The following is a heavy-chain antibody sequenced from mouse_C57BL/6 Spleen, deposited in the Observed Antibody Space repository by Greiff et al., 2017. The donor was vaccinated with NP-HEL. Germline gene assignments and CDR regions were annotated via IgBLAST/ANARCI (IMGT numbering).Heavy chain of an antibody. Sequence: VQLQQSGPVLVKPGPSVKISCKASGFTFTDYYMHWVKQSHGKSLEWIGLVYPYNGGTSYNQKFKGKATLTVDTSSSTAYMELNSLTSEDSAGDYCARSYYGSSLYAMDYWGQGTSVTGAS. V-gene: IGHV1-36*01. CDR1: GFTFTDYY. J-gene: IGHJ4*01. CDR2: VYPYNGGT. D-gene: IGHD1-1*01. CDR3: ARSYYGSSLYAMDY.